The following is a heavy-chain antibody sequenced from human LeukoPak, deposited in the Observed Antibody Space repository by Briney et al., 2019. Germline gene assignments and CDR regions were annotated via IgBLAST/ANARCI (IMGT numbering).Heavy chain of an antibody. CDR3: ARAGHFGGSGIIWFDP. D-gene: IGHD3-10*01. V-gene: IGHV4-34*01. CDR2: INHSGST. CDR1: GGSFSGYY. J-gene: IGHJ5*02. Sequence: SETLSLTCAVYGGSFSGYYWSWIRPPPGKGLEWIGEINHSGSTNYNPSLKSRVTISVDTSKNQFSLKLSSVTAADTAVYYCARAGHFGGSGIIWFDPWGQGTLVTVSS.